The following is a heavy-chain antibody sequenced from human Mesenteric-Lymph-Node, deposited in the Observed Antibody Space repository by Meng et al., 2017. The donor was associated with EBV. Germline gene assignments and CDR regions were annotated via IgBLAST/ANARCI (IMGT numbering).Heavy chain of an antibody. CDR3: ARGRGFPVRYFDL. J-gene: IGHJ4*02. V-gene: IGHV4-34*01. CDR1: GGSFSGYY. D-gene: IGHD5-12*01. CDR2: VYHTGGT. Sequence: QGQFLQWGAGLLKFSEPLPLTCAVYGGSFSGYYWTWIRQAPGKGLEWMGEVYHTGGTNYSPSLQSRVTMSVDVSKNQFALKLSSLTAADTSVYYCARGRGFPVRYFDLWGQGTLVTVSS.